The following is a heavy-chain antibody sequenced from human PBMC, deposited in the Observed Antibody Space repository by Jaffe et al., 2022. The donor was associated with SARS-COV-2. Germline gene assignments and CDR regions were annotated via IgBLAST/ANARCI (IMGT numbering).Heavy chain of an antibody. D-gene: IGHD2-2*01. J-gene: IGHJ6*02. CDR3: ARVLVVPAAKGAYYYYYGMDV. CDR2: INSDGSST. CDR1: GFTFSSYW. V-gene: IGHV3-74*01. Sequence: EVQLVESGGGLVQPGGSLRLSCAASGFTFSSYWMHWVRQAPGKGLVWVSRINSDGSSTSYADSVKGRFTISRDNAKNTLYLQMNSLRAEDTAVYYCARVLVVPAAKGAYYYYYGMDVWGQGTTVTVSS.